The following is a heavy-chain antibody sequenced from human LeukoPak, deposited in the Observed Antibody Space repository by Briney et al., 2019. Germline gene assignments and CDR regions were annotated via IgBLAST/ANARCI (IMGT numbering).Heavy chain of an antibody. Sequence: GGSLRLSCAASGFTVSSNYMSWVRQAPGKGLEWVSVIYSGGSTYYADSVKGRFTISRDNSKNTLYLQMNSLRAEDTAVYYCARSTYYYDSSGYSDDFDIWGQGTMVTVSS. CDR1: GFTVSSNY. D-gene: IGHD3-22*01. CDR3: ARSTYYYDSSGYSDDFDI. J-gene: IGHJ3*02. CDR2: IYSGGST. V-gene: IGHV3-53*01.